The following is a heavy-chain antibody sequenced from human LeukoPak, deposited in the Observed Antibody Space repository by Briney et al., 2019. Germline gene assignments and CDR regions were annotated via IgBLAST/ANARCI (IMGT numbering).Heavy chain of an antibody. D-gene: IGHD3-22*01. Sequence: GGSLRLSCAASGFSFSTYAMSWVRQAPGKGLEWVSGVNGNGGSTSYADSVKGRFTISRDNAKNSLYLQMNSLRAEDTAVYYCARGSTYYDSSGQVPFDYWGQGTLVTVSS. CDR1: GFSFSTYA. J-gene: IGHJ4*02. CDR2: VNGNGGST. CDR3: ARGSTYYDSSGQVPFDY. V-gene: IGHV3-23*01.